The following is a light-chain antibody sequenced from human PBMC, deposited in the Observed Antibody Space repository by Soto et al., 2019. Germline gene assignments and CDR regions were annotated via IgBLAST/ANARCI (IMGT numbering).Light chain of an antibody. CDR1: SSDVGGYNY. CDR3: CSYAGSNNLKV. J-gene: IGLJ1*01. CDR2: EVT. V-gene: IGLV2-8*01. Sequence: QSVLTQPPSASGSPGQSVTISCTGTSSDVGGYNYVSWYQQHPGKAPKLMIYEVTKRPSGVPDRFSGSKSGNTASLTVSGLQAEDEADYYCCSYAGSNNLKVFGTGTKLTDL.